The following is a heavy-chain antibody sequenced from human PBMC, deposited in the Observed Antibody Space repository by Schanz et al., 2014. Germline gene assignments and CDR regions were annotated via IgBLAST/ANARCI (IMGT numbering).Heavy chain of an antibody. D-gene: IGHD2-15*01. Sequence: QAQLVESGGGVVQPGRSLRLSCVASGFTFISYDIHWVRQAPGKGLEWVAIIWYDGSNKYYADSVKGRFTISRDTPKNTLYVQMNSLRADDTAVYYCARDYSYCNGRNCYNTFDIWGQGTMVTVSS. J-gene: IGHJ3*02. V-gene: IGHV3-33*01. CDR3: ARDYSYCNGRNCYNTFDI. CDR2: IWYDGSNK. CDR1: GFTFISYD.